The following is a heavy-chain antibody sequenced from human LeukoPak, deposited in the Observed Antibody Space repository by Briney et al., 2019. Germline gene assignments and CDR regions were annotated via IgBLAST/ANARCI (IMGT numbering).Heavy chain of an antibody. CDR1: GFTFSSHA. J-gene: IGHJ4*02. Sequence: GGSLRPSCAASGFTFSSHAMNWVRQAPGKGLEWVSAVSGGGGSTYYADSVKGRFTISRDNSKNTIYLQMNSLRAEDTAVYFCAKRAYSDSSGYLGSIDYWGQGTQVTVST. D-gene: IGHD3-22*01. CDR2: VSGGGGST. V-gene: IGHV3-23*01. CDR3: AKRAYSDSSGYLGSIDY.